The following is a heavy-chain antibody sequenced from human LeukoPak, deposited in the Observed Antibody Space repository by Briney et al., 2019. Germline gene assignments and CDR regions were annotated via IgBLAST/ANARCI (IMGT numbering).Heavy chain of an antibody. V-gene: IGHV4-61*01. D-gene: IGHD1-7*01. CDR3: ARVPGGGTAAN. J-gene: IGHJ3*01. CDR2: IYYSGST. CDR1: GGSDSSGSYY. Sequence: SETLSLTCTVSGGSDSSGSYYWSWIRQPPGKGLEWIGYIYYSGSTNYNPSLKSRVTISVDMSKNQFSLRLSSVTTADTAVYYCARVPGGGTAANWGQGTMVTVSS.